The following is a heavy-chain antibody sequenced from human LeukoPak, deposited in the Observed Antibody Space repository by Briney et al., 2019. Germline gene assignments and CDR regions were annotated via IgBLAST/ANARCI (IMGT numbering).Heavy chain of an antibody. CDR2: INPNSGGT. J-gene: IGHJ5*02. V-gene: IGHV1-2*02. CDR3: ARDRRGYGHNWFDP. D-gene: IGHD3-10*01. Sequence: ASVKVSCKASGYTFTGYYMHWVRQAPGQGLEWMGWINPNSGGTNYAQKFQGRVTMTRDTSISTAYMELSRLRSDDTAVYYCARDRRGYGHNWFDPWGQGTLVTVSS. CDR1: GYTFTGYY.